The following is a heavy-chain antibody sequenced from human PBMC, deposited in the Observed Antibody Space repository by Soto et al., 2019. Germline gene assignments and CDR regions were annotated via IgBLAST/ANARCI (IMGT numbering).Heavy chain of an antibody. CDR1: GGTFSSYA. V-gene: IGHV1-69*01. J-gene: IGHJ6*02. D-gene: IGHD3-10*01. CDR3: ERGSFITAVRGVSTGGMDV. Sequence: QVQLVQSGAEVKKPGSSVKVSCKASGGTFSSYAISWVRQAPGQGLEWMGGIIPIFGTANDAQKFQGRATITEDESTSTADMELSSLRSEDTAVYYWERGSFITAVRGVSTGGMDVWGQGTTVTVSS. CDR2: IIPIFGTA.